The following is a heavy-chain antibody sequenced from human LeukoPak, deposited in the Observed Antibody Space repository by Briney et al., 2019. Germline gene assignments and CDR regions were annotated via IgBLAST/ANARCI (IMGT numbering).Heavy chain of an antibody. CDR2: ISSSSSYI. V-gene: IGHV3-21*01. J-gene: IGHJ6*04. CDR3: ARDASYYGDYRRAKGDV. D-gene: IGHD4-17*01. Sequence: GGSLRLSCAASGFTFSSYSMNWVRQAPGKGLEWVSSISSSSSYIYYADSVKGRFTISRDNAKNSLYLQMNSLRAEDTAVYYCARDASYYGDYRRAKGDVWGKGTTVTVSS. CDR1: GFTFSSYS.